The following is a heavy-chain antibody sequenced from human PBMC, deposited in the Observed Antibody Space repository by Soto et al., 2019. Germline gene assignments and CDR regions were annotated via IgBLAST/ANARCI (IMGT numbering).Heavy chain of an antibody. J-gene: IGHJ4*02. Sequence: GGSLRLSCAASGFTFSSYAMHWVRQAPGKGLEWVAVISYDGSNKYYADSVKGRFTISRDNSKNTLYLQMNSLRAEDTAVYYCARDRLDIVVVVAATGILDYRGQGTLVTVSS. CDR1: GFTFSSYA. CDR2: ISYDGSNK. CDR3: ARDRLDIVVVVAATGILDY. V-gene: IGHV3-30-3*01. D-gene: IGHD2-15*01.